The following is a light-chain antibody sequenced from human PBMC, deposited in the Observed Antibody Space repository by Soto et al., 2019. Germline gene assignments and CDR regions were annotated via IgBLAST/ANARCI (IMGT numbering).Light chain of an antibody. CDR2: GAS. Sequence: EIVLTQSPGTLSLSPGERATLSCWASQSISSNYLAWYQQKPGQAPRLLIYGASTRATGVPARFSGSGSETDFTLTISNLQSEDCAVYYCQHYNNWPPYTFGQGTKVDIK. CDR1: QSISSN. J-gene: IGKJ2*01. V-gene: IGKV3D-15*01. CDR3: QHYNNWPPYT.